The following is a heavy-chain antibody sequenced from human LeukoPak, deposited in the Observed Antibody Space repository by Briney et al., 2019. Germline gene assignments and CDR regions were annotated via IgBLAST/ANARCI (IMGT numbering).Heavy chain of an antibody. Sequence: GGSLRLSCAASGFTFSDYYMSWIRQAPGKGLEWVSYISGSGYTIYYADSVKGRFTISRDNAKNSLYLQMNSLRAEDTAVYYCARVTAVAGTSVGVDAWGQGILVTVS. CDR1: GFTFSDYY. V-gene: IGHV3-11*04. CDR2: ISGSGYTI. J-gene: IGHJ4*02. CDR3: ARVTAVAGTSVGVDA. D-gene: IGHD6-19*01.